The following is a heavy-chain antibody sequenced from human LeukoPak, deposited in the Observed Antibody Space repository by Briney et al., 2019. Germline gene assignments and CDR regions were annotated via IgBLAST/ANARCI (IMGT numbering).Heavy chain of an antibody. CDR1: GGSFSGYY. Sequence: PSETLSLTCAVYGGSFSGYYWSWIRQPPGKRLEWIGEINHSGSTNYNPSLKSRVTISEDTSKNQFSLKLSSVTAADTAVYYCARFHLFRSTSFDYWGQGTLVTVSS. J-gene: IGHJ4*02. D-gene: IGHD2-2*01. CDR3: ARFHLFRSTSFDY. CDR2: INHSGST. V-gene: IGHV4-34*01.